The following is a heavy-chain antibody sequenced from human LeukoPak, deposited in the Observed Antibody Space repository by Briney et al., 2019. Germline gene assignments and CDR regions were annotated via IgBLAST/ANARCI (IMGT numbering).Heavy chain of an antibody. J-gene: IGHJ4*02. Sequence: GGSLRLSCAASGFTFSSYGMHWVRQAPGKGLEWVSVIYSGGSTYYADSVKGRFTISRDNSKNTLYLQMNSLRAEDTAVYYCARGPGVEGDYWGQGTLVTVSS. CDR3: ARGPGVEGDY. D-gene: IGHD5-24*01. V-gene: IGHV3-66*01. CDR1: GFTFSSYG. CDR2: IYSGGST.